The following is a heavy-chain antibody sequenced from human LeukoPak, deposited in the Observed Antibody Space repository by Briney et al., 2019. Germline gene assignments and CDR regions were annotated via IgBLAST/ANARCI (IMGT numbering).Heavy chain of an antibody. V-gene: IGHV3-23*01. CDR2: ISGSGGST. CDR3: AKEYYDFWSGYYPDCAFDI. J-gene: IGHJ3*02. CDR1: GFTVSSNY. Sequence: GGSLRLSCAASGFTVSSNYMSWVRQAPGKGLEWVSAISGSGGSTYYADSVKGRFTISRDNSKNTLYLQMNSLRAEDTAVYYCAKEYYDFWSGYYPDCAFDIWGQGTMVTVSS. D-gene: IGHD3-3*01.